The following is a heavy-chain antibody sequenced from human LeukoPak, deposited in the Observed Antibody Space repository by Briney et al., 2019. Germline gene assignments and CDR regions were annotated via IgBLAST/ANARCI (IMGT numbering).Heavy chain of an antibody. D-gene: IGHD3-22*01. CDR2: INHSGST. CDR1: GGSFSGYY. Sequence: SETLSLTCAVYGGSFSGYYWSWIRQPPGKGLEWIGEINHSGSTNYNPSLKSRVTISVDTSKNQFSLKPSSVTAADTAVYYCARVIVTLSSVNYFDYWGQGTLVTVSS. CDR3: ARVIVTLSSVNYFDY. J-gene: IGHJ4*02. V-gene: IGHV4-34*01.